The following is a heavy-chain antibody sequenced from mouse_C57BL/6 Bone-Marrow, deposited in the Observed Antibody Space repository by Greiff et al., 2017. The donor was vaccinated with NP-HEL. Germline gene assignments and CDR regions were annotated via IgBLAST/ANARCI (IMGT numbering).Heavy chain of an antibody. CDR2: IYPGSGST. CDR3: ARGGIYYDYSMDY. Sequence: VQLQQPGAELVKPGDSVKMSCKASGYTFTSYWITWVKQRPGQGLEWIGDIYPGSGSTNYNEKFKSKATLTVDTSSSTAYMQLSSLTSEDSAVYYCARGGIYYDYSMDYWGQGTSVTVSS. J-gene: IGHJ4*01. CDR1: GYTFTSYW. V-gene: IGHV1-55*01. D-gene: IGHD2-4*01.